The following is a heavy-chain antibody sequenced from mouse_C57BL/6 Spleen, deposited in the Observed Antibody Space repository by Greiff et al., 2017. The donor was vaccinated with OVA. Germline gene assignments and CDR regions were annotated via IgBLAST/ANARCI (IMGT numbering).Heavy chain of an antibody. V-gene: IGHV1-72*01. J-gene: IGHJ2*01. CDR2: IDPNSGGT. Sequence: QLQLKQPGAELVKPGASVKLSCKASGYTFTSSWMHWVKQRPGRGLEWIGRIDPNSGGTKYNEKFKGKATLNANKPSSPAYMQLISLSSEDSAVYYCARTGFDYWGQGTTLTVSS. CDR1: GYTFTSSW. CDR3: ARTGFDY.